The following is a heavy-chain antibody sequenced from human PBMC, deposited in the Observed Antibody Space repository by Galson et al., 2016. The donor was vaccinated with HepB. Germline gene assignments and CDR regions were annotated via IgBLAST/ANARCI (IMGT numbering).Heavy chain of an antibody. CDR1: GDTSSTNG. V-gene: IGHV1-8*01. D-gene: IGHD3-10*01. Sequence: SVKVSCKASGDTSSTNGFNWVRQAPGKGLEWMGWINAYSGDAHYAQRLQGRVTMTWDTSISTAYVELSSLTSEDTAVYYCARTLVRGVFGKDVWGQGTTVTVSS. CDR2: INAYSGDA. J-gene: IGHJ6*02. CDR3: ARTLVRGVFGKDV.